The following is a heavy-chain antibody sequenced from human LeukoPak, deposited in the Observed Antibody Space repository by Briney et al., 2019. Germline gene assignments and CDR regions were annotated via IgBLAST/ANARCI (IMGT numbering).Heavy chain of an antibody. V-gene: IGHV3-30*03. Sequence: PGGSLRLSCAASGFTFSSYSMNWVRQAPGKGLEWVAVISYDGSNKYYADSVKGRFTISRDNSKNTLYLQMNSLRAEDTAVYYCARELKLVSAFDIWGQGTMVTVSS. CDR3: ARELKLVSAFDI. CDR2: ISYDGSNK. J-gene: IGHJ3*02. D-gene: IGHD6-13*01. CDR1: GFTFSSYS.